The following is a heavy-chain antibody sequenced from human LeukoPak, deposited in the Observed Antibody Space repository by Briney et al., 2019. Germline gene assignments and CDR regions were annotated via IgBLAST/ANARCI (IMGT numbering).Heavy chain of an antibody. CDR2: ICPYNDNA. CDR3: ARAGYCSGGSCHTGAFDI. CDR1: GYTFTIYG. D-gene: IGHD2-15*01. V-gene: IGHV1-18*01. Sequence: ASVTVSFKSSGYTFTIYGITWVRQAPGQGLEWMGWICPYNDNANYAQKLQGRVTMTTDTSTSTAYMELRSLRSDDTAVYYCARAGYCSGGSCHTGAFDIWGQGTMVTGSS. J-gene: IGHJ3*02.